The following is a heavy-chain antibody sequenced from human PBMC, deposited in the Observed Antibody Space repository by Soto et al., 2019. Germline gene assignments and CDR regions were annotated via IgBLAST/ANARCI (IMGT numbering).Heavy chain of an antibody. Sequence: QVQLVQSGAEVKKPGASVKVSCTASGYTFTHYAIHWVRHAPGQRLEWMGFINAGSGNTKYSQTFQGRLTFTKDTSARTAYMELSSLRSEDTAIYYCARGLAADGAWGQGTLVTVSS. J-gene: IGHJ5*02. D-gene: IGHD6-13*01. CDR1: GYTFTHYA. V-gene: IGHV1-3*01. CDR3: ARGLAADGA. CDR2: INAGSGNT.